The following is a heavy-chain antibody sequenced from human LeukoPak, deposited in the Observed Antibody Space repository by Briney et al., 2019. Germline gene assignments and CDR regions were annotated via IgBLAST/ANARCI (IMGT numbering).Heavy chain of an antibody. V-gene: IGHV1-3*01. J-gene: IGHJ4*02. CDR1: GYTFTSYA. Sequence: VAPVKVSCKASGYTFTSYAMRWVRQAPGQRLEWMGWINAGNGNTKYSQKFQGRVTITRDTSASTAYMELSSLRSEDTAVYYCATTQDYGDYWVHDYWGQGTLVTVSS. CDR2: INAGNGNT. D-gene: IGHD4-17*01. CDR3: ATTQDYGDYWVHDY.